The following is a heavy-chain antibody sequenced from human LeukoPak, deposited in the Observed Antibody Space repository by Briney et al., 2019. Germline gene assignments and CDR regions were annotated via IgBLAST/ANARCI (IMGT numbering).Heavy chain of an antibody. CDR3: ARDNSVGDVAWWFDP. CDR2: INPSGSST. Sequence: ASVKVSCKASGYNFVGYYVHWVRQAPGQGLEWLGLINPSGSSTLYAQKFQGRVTMTRDMSTTTDYMELSSLRSEDTAVYYCARDNSVGDVAWWFDPWGQGTLVTVSS. J-gene: IGHJ5*02. D-gene: IGHD1-26*01. CDR1: GYNFVGYY. V-gene: IGHV1-46*01.